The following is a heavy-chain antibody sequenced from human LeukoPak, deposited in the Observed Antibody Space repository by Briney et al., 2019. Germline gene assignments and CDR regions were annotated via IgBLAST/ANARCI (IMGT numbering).Heavy chain of an antibody. D-gene: IGHD3-9*01. J-gene: IGHJ5*02. Sequence: GGSLRLSCAASGFTVSSNYMSWVRQAPGKGLEWVSVIYSGGSTYYADSVKGRFTISRDNSKNTLYLQMNSLRAEDTAVYYCARELLTGDSNWFDPWGQRTLGSVSS. CDR2: IYSGGST. CDR1: GFTVSSNY. CDR3: ARELLTGDSNWFDP. V-gene: IGHV3-66*02.